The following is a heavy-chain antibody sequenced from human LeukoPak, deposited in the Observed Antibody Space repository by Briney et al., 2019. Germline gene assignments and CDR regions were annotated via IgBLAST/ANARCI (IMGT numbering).Heavy chain of an antibody. Sequence: GGSVTLSCAATGFTFSDYYMSWLRQAPGKGLEWISYISSSGSADYYADSVQGRFTVSRDNAKSSLYLQMNSLRAEDTAVYYCARTQKYYDLWSGMNWGQGTLVTVSS. CDR2: ISSSGSAD. J-gene: IGHJ4*02. CDR1: GFTFSDYY. CDR3: ARTQKYYDLWSGMN. V-gene: IGHV3-11*04. D-gene: IGHD3-3*01.